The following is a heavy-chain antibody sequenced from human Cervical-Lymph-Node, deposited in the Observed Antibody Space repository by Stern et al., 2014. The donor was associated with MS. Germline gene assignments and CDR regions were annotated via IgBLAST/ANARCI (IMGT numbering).Heavy chain of an antibody. CDR1: GGTFSSYA. CDR2: TIPILGTA. CDR3: ARGELKEGVVRGMDV. V-gene: IGHV1-69*01. J-gene: IGHJ6*02. D-gene: IGHD3-3*01. Sequence: VQLLESGAEVKKPGSSVRVSCKASGGTFSSYAISWVRQAPGQGLEWVGGTIPILGTAKYAQELHGRVTIAADESPSTACMELSSLRSEDTAVYYCARGELKEGVVRGMDVWAKGPRSPSP.